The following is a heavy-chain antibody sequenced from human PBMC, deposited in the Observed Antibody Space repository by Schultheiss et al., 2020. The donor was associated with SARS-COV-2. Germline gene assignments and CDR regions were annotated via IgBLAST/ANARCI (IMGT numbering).Heavy chain of an antibody. CDR2: ISYDGSNK. CDR3: ARDDFWSAIARLYDY. Sequence: GGSLRLSCAASGFTFSSYGMHWVRQAPGKGLEWVAVISYDGSNKYYADSVKGRFTISRDNSKNTLYLQMNSLRAEDTAVYYCARDDFWSAIARLYDYWGQGTLVTVSS. D-gene: IGHD3-3*01. V-gene: IGHV3-30*03. J-gene: IGHJ4*02. CDR1: GFTFSSYG.